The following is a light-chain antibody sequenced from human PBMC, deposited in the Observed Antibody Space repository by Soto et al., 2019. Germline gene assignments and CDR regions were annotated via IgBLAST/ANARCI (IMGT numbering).Light chain of an antibody. CDR1: SSDVGGYNF. V-gene: IGLV2-14*01. CDR3: QSYDSSLTTFV. Sequence: QSALTQPASVSGSLGQAITISCTGTSSDVGGYNFVSWYQQFPGKAPKLMIYEVRNRPSGVADRFSGSKSGTSASLAITGLQPEDEADDYCQSYDSSLTTFVFGTGTKLTVL. CDR2: EVR. J-gene: IGLJ1*01.